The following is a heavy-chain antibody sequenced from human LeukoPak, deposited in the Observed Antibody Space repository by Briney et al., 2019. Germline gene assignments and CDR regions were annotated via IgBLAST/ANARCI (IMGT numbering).Heavy chain of an antibody. CDR2: VSISGTTT. J-gene: IGHJ4*02. D-gene: IGHD3-10*01. Sequence: AGGSLRLSCAASGFTFSDYYMTWIRQTPGKGLEWVSYVSISGTTTFYVDSVKGRFTISRDNTKNSLYLQMNSLRAEDTAMYYCARGTMASDFWGQGTLVTVSS. CDR1: GFTFSDYY. V-gene: IGHV3-11*01. CDR3: ARGTMASDF.